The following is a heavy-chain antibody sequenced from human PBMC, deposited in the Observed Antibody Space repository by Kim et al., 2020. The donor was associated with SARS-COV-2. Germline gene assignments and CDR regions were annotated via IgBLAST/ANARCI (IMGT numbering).Heavy chain of an antibody. J-gene: IGHJ4*02. D-gene: IGHD4-17*01. CDR3: AREPDAAYGDHRGASY. CDR2: INHSGST. CDR1: GGSFSGYY. Sequence: SETLSLTCAVYGGSFSGYYWSWIRQPPGKGLEWIGEINHSGSTNYNPSLKSRVTISVDTSKNQFSLKLSSVTAADTAVYYCAREPDAAYGDHRGASYWGQGTLVTVSS. V-gene: IGHV4-34*01.